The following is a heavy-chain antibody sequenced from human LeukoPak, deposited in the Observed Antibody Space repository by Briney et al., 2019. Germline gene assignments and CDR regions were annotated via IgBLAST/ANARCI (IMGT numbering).Heavy chain of an antibody. CDR2: IYYSGST. CDR3: ASYCSSTSCYKDY. CDR1: GGSISSYY. V-gene: IGHV4-59*01. J-gene: IGHJ4*02. D-gene: IGHD2-2*02. Sequence: PSETLSLTCTVSGGSISSYYWSWIRQPPGKGLEWIGYIYYSGSTNYNPSLKSRVTISVDTSKNQFSLKLSSVTAADTAVYYCASYCSSTSCYKDYWGQGTLVTVSS.